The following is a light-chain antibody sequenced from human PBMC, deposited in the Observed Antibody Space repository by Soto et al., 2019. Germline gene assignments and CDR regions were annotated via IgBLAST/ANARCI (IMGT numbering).Light chain of an antibody. CDR2: GAS. Sequence: VLTQSPGTLSFSPGERANLSCRASQSVSSSYLAWYQQKPGQAPRFLIYGASSRATGIPDRFSGSGSGTDFTLTISRLEPEDFAVYYCQQYGSSPRTFGQGTKVDIK. V-gene: IGKV3-20*01. CDR3: QQYGSSPRT. J-gene: IGKJ1*01. CDR1: QSVSSSY.